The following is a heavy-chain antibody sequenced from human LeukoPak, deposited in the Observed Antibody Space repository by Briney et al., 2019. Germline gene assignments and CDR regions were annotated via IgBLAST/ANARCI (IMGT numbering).Heavy chain of an antibody. J-gene: IGHJ5*02. D-gene: IGHD5-12*01. CDR2: IIPFLDTS. V-gene: IGHV1-69*05. Sequence: SVKVSCKASGGTFSKYALGWVRQAPGQGLEWMGAIIPFLDTSNYPPKFQDRVTITTDESTSTAYMDLSSLRSDDTAVYYCARAQAGNYDWPLDLWGQGTLVTVSS. CDR1: GGTFSKYA. CDR3: ARAQAGNYDWPLDL.